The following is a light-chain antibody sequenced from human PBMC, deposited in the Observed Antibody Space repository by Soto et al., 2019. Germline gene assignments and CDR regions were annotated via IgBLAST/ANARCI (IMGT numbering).Light chain of an antibody. CDR1: QSISDN. Sequence: DIVMTQSPAILSVSLGERATLSCLASQSISDNLAWYQQRSGPAPRLLIYGASTRATGVPARFSGSGSGTEFTLTISSLQSDDFAIYYCQQYKSWPPLTFGGGTKVE. CDR3: QQYKSWPPLT. J-gene: IGKJ4*01. CDR2: GAS. V-gene: IGKV3-15*01.